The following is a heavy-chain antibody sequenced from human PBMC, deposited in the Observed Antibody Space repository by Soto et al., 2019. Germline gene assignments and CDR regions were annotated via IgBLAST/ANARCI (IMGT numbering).Heavy chain of an antibody. Sequence: QITLKESGPTLVNPTQTLTLTCTFSGFSLSTSGVGVGWIRQPPGKALEWLALIYWDDDKRYRPSLKSRLTITKDTSKNQVILTMTNMDPVDTATYCCARPYDYIWGSYRSLGAFDILGQGKMVTLSS. V-gene: IGHV2-5*02. CDR3: ARPYDYIWGSYRSLGAFDI. CDR1: GFSLSTSGVG. D-gene: IGHD3-16*02. CDR2: IYWDDDK. J-gene: IGHJ3*02.